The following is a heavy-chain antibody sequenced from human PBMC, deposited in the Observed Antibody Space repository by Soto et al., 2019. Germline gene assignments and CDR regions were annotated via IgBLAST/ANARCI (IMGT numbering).Heavy chain of an antibody. CDR2: INHSGST. CDR1: GGSFSGYY. CDR3: ARGGDIVVVPAAIKFDY. D-gene: IGHD2-2*02. Sequence: QVQLQQWGAGLLKPSETLSLTCAVYGGSFSGYYWSWIRQPPGKGLGWIGEINHSGSTNYNPSLKSRVTISVDTSKNQFSLKLSSVTAADTAVYYCARGGDIVVVPAAIKFDYWGQGTLVTVSS. J-gene: IGHJ4*02. V-gene: IGHV4-34*01.